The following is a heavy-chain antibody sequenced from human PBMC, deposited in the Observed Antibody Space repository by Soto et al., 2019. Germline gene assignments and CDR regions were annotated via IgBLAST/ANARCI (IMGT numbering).Heavy chain of an antibody. CDR2: MNPNSGNT. CDR1: GYTFTSYD. D-gene: IGHD3-3*01. Sequence: ASVKVSCKASGYTFTSYDINWVRQATGQGLEWMGWMNPNSGNTGYAQKFQGRVTMTRNTSISTAYMELSSLRSEDTAVYYCARAQYYDFWSGYPLPAYFDYWGQGTLVTASS. CDR3: ARAQYYDFWSGYPLPAYFDY. J-gene: IGHJ4*02. V-gene: IGHV1-8*01.